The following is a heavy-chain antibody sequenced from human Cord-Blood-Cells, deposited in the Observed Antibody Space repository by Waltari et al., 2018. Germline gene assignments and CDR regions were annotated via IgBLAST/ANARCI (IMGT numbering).Heavy chain of an antibody. CDR2: IIPILGIA. J-gene: IGHJ3*02. V-gene: IGHV1-69*09. D-gene: IGHD5-18*01. CDR1: GGTFSSYA. CDR3: ARRNSYGYLGI. Sequence: QMQLVQSGAEVKKPGSSVKVSCKASGGTFSSYAISWVRQAPGQGLEWMGRIIPILGIANYAQKFQGRVTITADKSTSTAYMELSSLRSEDTAVYYCARRNSYGYLGIWGQGTMVTVSS.